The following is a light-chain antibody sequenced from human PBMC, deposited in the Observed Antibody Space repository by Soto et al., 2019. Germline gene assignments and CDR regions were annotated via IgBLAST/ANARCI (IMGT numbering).Light chain of an antibody. J-gene: IGKJ3*01. Sequence: DIQMTQSPSSLSASVGDRVTITCPASQSISSSLNGYQQNPGKAPKLLIYTASSLQSGVPSRFSGSRSGTDYTCPLSSLQPEGLATHGCQQCYITPRTCCPGTKVDIQ. CDR3: QQCYITPRT. CDR2: TAS. V-gene: IGKV1-39*01. CDR1: QSISSS.